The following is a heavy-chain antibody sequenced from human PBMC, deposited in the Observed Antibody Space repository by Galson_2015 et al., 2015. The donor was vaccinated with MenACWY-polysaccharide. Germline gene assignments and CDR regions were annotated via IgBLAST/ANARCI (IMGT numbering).Heavy chain of an antibody. CDR3: ARGPGYCRGGSCYSSPHSSFYCGMNV. J-gene: IGHJ6*02. V-gene: IGHV3-66*02. CDR1: GITVSTNY. Sequence: SLRLSCAVSGITVSTNYMSWLRQAPGKGLEWVSVLYSDGSTYYADSVKDRYTISRDNSKNTLYLEMNSLRGDDSAVYYCARGPGYCRGGSCYSSPHSSFYCGMNVWGQGTTVTVSS. CDR2: LYSDGST. D-gene: IGHD2-15*01.